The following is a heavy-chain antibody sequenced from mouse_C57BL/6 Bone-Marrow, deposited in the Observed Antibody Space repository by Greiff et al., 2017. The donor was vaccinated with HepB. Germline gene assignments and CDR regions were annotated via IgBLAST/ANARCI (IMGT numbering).Heavy chain of an antibody. V-gene: IGHV1-69*01. CDR3: ARLATVVATDYAMDY. CDR2: IDPSDSYT. D-gene: IGHD1-1*01. CDR1: GYTFTSYW. Sequence: VQLQQPGAELVMPGASVKLSCKASGYTFTSYWMHWVKQRPGQGLEWIGGIDPSDSYTNYNQKFKGKSTLTVDKSSSTAYMQLSSLTSEDSAVYYCARLATVVATDYAMDYWGQGTSVTVSS. J-gene: IGHJ4*01.